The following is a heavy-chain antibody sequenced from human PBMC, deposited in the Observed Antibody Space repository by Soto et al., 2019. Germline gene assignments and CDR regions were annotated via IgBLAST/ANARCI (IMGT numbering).Heavy chain of an antibody. J-gene: IGHJ4*02. CDR1: SISTYY. V-gene: IGHV4-59*01. CDR2: IYYMGRT. D-gene: IGHD1-26*01. CDR3: AREAVGATHFDY. Sequence: SETLSLTCTVDSISTYYWNWIRQPPGKGLEWIGYIYYMGRTNYNSSLKSRVTISIDTSKNQFSLKLRSVTAADTAIYYCAREAVGATHFDYWGQGAPVTVSS.